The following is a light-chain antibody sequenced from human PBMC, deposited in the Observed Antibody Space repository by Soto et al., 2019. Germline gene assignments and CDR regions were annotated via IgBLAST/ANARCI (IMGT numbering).Light chain of an antibody. CDR3: QQYYSIPLT. CDR1: QSVSYSSNSKNY. V-gene: IGKV4-1*01. CDR2: WAS. Sequence: DIVMTQSPDSLAVSLGERATINCKSSQSVSYSSNSKNYLAWYQRKPGQPPKLLIYWASTRESGVPDRFSGSGSGTDFTLTISSLQAEDVAVYYCQQYYSIPLTFGGGTKEEIK. J-gene: IGKJ4*01.